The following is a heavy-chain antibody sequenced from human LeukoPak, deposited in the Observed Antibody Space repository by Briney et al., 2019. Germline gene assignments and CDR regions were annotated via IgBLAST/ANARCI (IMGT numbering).Heavy chain of an antibody. CDR2: IRYDGSNK. CDR3: AKDSEVGATKGVYYYMDV. D-gene: IGHD1-26*01. CDR1: GFTFSSYW. J-gene: IGHJ6*03. Sequence: PGGSLRLSCAASGFTFSSYWMSWVRQAPGKGLEWVAFIRYDGSNKYYADSVKGRFTISRDNSKNTLYLQMNSLRAEDTAVYYCAKDSEVGATKGVYYYMDVWGKGTTVTISS. V-gene: IGHV3-30*02.